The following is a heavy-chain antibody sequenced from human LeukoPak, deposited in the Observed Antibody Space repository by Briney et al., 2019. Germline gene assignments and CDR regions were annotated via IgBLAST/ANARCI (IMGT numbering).Heavy chain of an antibody. D-gene: IGHD4-23*01. CDR2: IYTSGST. CDR1: GGSISSYY. J-gene: IGHJ4*02. V-gene: IGHV4-4*07. CDR3: ARENGYVGNLMN. Sequence: SGTLSLTCTVSGGSISSYYWNWIRQPAGKGLEWIGRIYTSGSTNYNPSLKSRVTMSVDTSKNQFSLKLSSVTAADTAVYYCARENGYVGNLMNWGQGTLVTVSS.